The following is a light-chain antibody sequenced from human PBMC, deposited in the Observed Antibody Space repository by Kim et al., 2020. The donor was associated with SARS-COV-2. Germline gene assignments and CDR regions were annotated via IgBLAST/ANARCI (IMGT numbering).Light chain of an antibody. V-gene: IGLV3-1*01. J-gene: IGLJ2*01. CDR3: QAWDSSTVV. CDR2: QDS. Sequence: SVSPGQTASITCSGDKLGDKYACWYQQKPGQSPGLVIYQDSKRPSGIPERFSGSNSGNTATLTIRGTQAMDEADYYCQAWDSSTVVFGGGTQLTVL. CDR1: KLGDKY.